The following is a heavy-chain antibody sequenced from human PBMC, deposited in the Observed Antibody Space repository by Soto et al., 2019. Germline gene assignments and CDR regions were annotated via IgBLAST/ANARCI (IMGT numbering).Heavy chain of an antibody. Sequence: EVQLVESGGGLVQPGGSLRLSCVGSGFTFSTYWMHWVRQAPGKGLVWVSRINSDGSTTNYADSVKGRFTISRDNAKNTLYLQINSLRAEDTAVYYCARDAYYDMGVWGRGTTVTVSS. J-gene: IGHJ6*02. V-gene: IGHV3-74*01. CDR2: INSDGSTT. CDR3: ARDAYYDMGV. CDR1: GFTFSTYW.